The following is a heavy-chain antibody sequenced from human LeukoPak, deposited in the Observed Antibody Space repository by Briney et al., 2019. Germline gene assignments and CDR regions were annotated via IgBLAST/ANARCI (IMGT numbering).Heavy chain of an antibody. J-gene: IGHJ6*02. CDR2: ISYDGSNK. V-gene: IGHV3-30*18. CDR1: GFTFSSYG. Sequence: GGSLRLSCAASGFTFSSYGMHWVRQAPGKGLEWVAVISYDGSNKYYADSVKGRFTISRDNSKNTLYLQMNSLRAEDTAVYYCAKVLRYSYGYSYYYHYGMDVWGQGTTVTVSS. D-gene: IGHD5-18*01. CDR3: AKVLRYSYGYSYYYHYGMDV.